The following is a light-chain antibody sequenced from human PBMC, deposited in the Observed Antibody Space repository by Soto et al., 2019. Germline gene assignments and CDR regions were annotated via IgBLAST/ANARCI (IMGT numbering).Light chain of an antibody. CDR1: QSVSSY. Sequence: EILMTQSPATLSVSTGERVTLSCRASQSVSSYLAWYQQKPGQPPRLLIYDASTRATGIPDRFTGSGSGTDFTLTISSLQSEDFAVYYCQQYNNWSPLTFGQGTKVDIK. J-gene: IGKJ1*01. V-gene: IGKV3-15*01. CDR2: DAS. CDR3: QQYNNWSPLT.